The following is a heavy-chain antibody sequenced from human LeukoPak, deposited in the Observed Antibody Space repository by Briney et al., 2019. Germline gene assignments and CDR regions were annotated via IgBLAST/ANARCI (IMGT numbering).Heavy chain of an antibody. D-gene: IGHD7-27*01. CDR2: IYSGGTT. Sequence: PGGSLRLSCAVSGFIVTSNYMSWVRLAPGKGLEWVSTIYSGGTTFYTDSVRGRFTISRDNSKNTLYLQMNSLRAEDTAVYYCARERELGRNWYFDLWGRGTLVTVSS. V-gene: IGHV3-53*01. CDR1: GFIVTSNY. CDR3: ARERELGRNWYFDL. J-gene: IGHJ2*01.